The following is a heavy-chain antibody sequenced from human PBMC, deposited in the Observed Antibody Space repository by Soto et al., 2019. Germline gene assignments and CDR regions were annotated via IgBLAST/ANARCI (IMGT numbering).Heavy chain of an antibody. V-gene: IGHV5-51*01. CDR1: GYSFTSYW. J-gene: IGHJ5*01. CDR3: WWSYGFWNSYTPHWIHS. D-gene: IGHD3-3*01. Sequence: GESLKISCKGSGYSFTSYWIAWVRQMPGKGLERMGIIYPGDSDTRYGPSFQGQVTISADKSISTAYLQWSSLKASDTALYFFWWSYGFWNSYTPHWIHSWGPGTLVTVSS. CDR2: IYPGDSDT.